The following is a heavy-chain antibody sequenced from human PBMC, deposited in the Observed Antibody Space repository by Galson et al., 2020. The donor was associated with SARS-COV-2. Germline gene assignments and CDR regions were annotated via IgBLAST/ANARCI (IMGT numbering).Heavy chain of an antibody. V-gene: IGHV3-48*01. CDR1: GFTFSSYS. D-gene: IGHD4-17*01. CDR2: ISSSSSTI. Sequence: GGSLRLSCAASGFTFSSYSMNWVRQAPGKGLEWVSYISSSSSTIYYADSVKGRFTISRDNAKNSLYLQMNSLRAEDTAVYYCARGTMTTVTDCMDVWGKGTTVTISS. J-gene: IGHJ6*03. CDR3: ARGTMTTVTDCMDV.